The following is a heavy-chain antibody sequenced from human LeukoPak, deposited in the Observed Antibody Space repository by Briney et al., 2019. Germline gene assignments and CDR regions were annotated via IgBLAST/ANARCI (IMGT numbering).Heavy chain of an antibody. J-gene: IGHJ5*02. D-gene: IGHD3-9*01. CDR3: VRDSYDILAGYSRFDT. CDR1: GGSFSSGGYY. Sequence: SQTLSLTCTVSGGSFSSGGYYWIWIPPHPGNGLKGFVNIYYSGSTYSNPSLKSRVTISVYTSKNQFSLKLSSVTAADTAVYYCVRDSYDILAGYSRFDTWGQGTLVTVSS. CDR2: IYYSGST. V-gene: IGHV4-31*03.